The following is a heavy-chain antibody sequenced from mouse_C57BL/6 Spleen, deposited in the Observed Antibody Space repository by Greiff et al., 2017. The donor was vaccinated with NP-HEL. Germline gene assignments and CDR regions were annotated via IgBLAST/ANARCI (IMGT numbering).Heavy chain of an antibody. CDR2: INPSSGYT. D-gene: IGHD4-1*01. V-gene: IGHV1-4*01. J-gene: IGHJ4*01. Sequence: QVHVKQSGAELARPGASVKMSCKASGYTFTSYTMHWVKQRPGQGLEWIGYINPSSGYTKYNQKFKDKATLTADKSSSTAYMQLSSLTSEDSAVYYCAREWDDYAMDYWGQGTSVTVSS. CDR3: AREWDDYAMDY. CDR1: GYTFTSYT.